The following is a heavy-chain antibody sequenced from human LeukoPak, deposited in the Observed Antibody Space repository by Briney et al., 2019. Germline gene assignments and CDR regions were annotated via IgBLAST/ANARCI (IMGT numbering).Heavy chain of an antibody. J-gene: IGHJ4*02. CDR3: ARERSLVRGVIIERSIRY. CDR2: INPNSGDT. Sequence: GASVKVSCKASGYSFTGYYMHWVRQAPGQGLEWMGWINPNSGDTKYAQKFQGRVTMTRDTSISTAYMELSRLRSDDTAVYYCARERSLVRGVIIERSIRYWGQGTLVTVSS. CDR1: GYSFTGYY. V-gene: IGHV1-2*02. D-gene: IGHD3-10*01.